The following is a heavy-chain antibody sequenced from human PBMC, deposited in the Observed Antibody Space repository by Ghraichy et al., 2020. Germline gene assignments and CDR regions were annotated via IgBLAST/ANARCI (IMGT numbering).Heavy chain of an antibody. V-gene: IGHV4-39*01. J-gene: IGHJ4*02. CDR3: ARGWLGKDDFDY. Sequence: SETLSLTCSVSGGSISSSSHYWGWIRQPPGKGLEWIGTIYFSGSTYYNPSIKSRVTISVDTSKNQFSLKVTSVTAADSAVFYCARGWLGKDDFDYWGQGTLVTVSS. CDR2: IYFSGST. CDR1: GGSISSSSHY. D-gene: IGHD3-10*01.